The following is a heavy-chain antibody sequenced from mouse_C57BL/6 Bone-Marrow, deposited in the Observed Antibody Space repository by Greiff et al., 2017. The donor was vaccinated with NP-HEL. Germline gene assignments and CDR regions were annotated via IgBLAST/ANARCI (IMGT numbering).Heavy chain of an antibody. CDR1: GFTFRNYW. J-gene: IGHJ4*01. CDR2: IRLKSDNYAT. V-gene: IGHV6-3*01. CDR3: TAITTVVATDYAMDY. D-gene: IGHD1-1*01. Sequence: EVPLEESGGGLVQPGGSMKLSCVASGFTFRNYWLNWVRQSPEKGLEWVAQIRLKSDNYATHYAESVKGRFTISRDDSKSSVYLQMNNLRAEDTGIYYCTAITTVVATDYAMDYWGQGTSVTVSS.